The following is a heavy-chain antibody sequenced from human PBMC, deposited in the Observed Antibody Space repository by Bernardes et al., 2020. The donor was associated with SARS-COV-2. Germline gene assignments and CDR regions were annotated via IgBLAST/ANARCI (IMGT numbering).Heavy chain of an antibody. Sequence: SCAASGFTVRSTYMSWVRQVPGPGLEGVSVIYSGNNTFYADSVKGRFTISRDNSKNTLYLQMNTLRAEDTAVYYCATCLGVGNDGFDMWGQGTMVTVSS. J-gene: IGHJ3*02. CDR2: IYSGNNT. CDR3: ATCLGVGNDGFDM. V-gene: IGHV3-53*01. CDR1: GFTVRSTY. D-gene: IGHD2-15*01.